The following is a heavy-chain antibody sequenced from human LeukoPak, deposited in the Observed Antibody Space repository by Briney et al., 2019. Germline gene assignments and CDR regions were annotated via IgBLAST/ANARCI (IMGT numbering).Heavy chain of an antibody. Sequence: GGSLRLSCAASGFTFRSYGMHWVRQAPGKGLEWVAFIRYDGSNKYYADSVKGRFTISRDNSKNTLYLQMNSLRAEDTSVYYCAKDHGGATGYFDYWGQGTLVTVSS. CDR2: IRYDGSNK. V-gene: IGHV3-30*02. CDR1: GFTFRSYG. J-gene: IGHJ4*02. CDR3: AKDHGGATGYFDY. D-gene: IGHD1-26*01.